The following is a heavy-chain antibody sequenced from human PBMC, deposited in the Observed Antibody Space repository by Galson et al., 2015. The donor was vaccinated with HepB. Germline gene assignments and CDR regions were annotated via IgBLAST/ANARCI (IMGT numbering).Heavy chain of an antibody. D-gene: IGHD3-9*01. CDR3: ARDLVGFDRLLGH. J-gene: IGHJ4*02. Sequence: SLRLSCAASGFTFSSYGMHWVRQAPGKGLEWVAVIWYDGSKKWYADSVRGRFTISRDNSRNTLYLQINSLRVEDTAVYYCARDLVGFDRLLGHWGQGNLVTVSS. V-gene: IGHV3-33*01. CDR1: GFTFSSYG. CDR2: IWYDGSKK.